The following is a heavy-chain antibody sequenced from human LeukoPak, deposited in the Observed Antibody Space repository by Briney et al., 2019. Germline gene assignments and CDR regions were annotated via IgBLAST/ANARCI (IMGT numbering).Heavy chain of an antibody. D-gene: IGHD6-13*01. CDR2: ISSSGSTI. V-gene: IGHV3-48*03. CDR3: ARPGYSSSWYPLY. Sequence: GGSLRLSCAASGFTFSSYEMNWVRQAPGKGLEWVSYISSSGSTIYYADSVKGRFTISRDNAKNSLYLQMNSLRAADTAVYYCARPGYSSSWYPLYWGQGTLVTVSS. J-gene: IGHJ4*02. CDR1: GFTFSSYE.